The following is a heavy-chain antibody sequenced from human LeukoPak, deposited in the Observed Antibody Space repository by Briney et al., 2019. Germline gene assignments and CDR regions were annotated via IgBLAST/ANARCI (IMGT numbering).Heavy chain of an antibody. CDR2: ISPSGDIT. CDR3: ARPPAKIWFGEYYYYYMDV. V-gene: IGHV3-23*01. D-gene: IGHD3-10*01. J-gene: IGHJ6*03. CDR1: GFTFSKHG. Sequence: GGTLRLSCAASGFTFSKHGMNWVRQAPGKGLEWVSGISPSGDITYYADSVKGRFTISRDNAKNSLYLQMNSLRAEDTAVYYCARPPAKIWFGEYYYYYMDVWGKGTTVTVSS.